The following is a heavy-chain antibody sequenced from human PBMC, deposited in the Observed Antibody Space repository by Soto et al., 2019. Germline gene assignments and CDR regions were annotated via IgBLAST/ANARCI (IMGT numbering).Heavy chain of an antibody. CDR1: GFTFSSYA. CDR3: AIDQGGTTLYYNGMDV. V-gene: IGHV3-30-3*01. D-gene: IGHD1-7*01. J-gene: IGHJ6*02. CDR2: ISYDGSNK. Sequence: QVQLVESGGGVVQPGRSLRLSCAASGFTFSSYAMHWVRQAPGQGLEWVALISYDGSNKYYADSVKGRFTISRDNSKKTLYRQMICLRPEDTAVDHCAIDQGGTTLYYNGMDVWGQGTTVTVSS.